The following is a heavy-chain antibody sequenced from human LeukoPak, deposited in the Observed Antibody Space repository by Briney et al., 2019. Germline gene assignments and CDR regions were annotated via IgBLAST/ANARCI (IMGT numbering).Heavy chain of an antibody. J-gene: IGHJ4*02. Sequence: GGALRLSCAASGFTFSSYWMSWVRQAPGKGLEWGANIKEDGGEKYYVYSVKGRFTISRDNAKNSLYLQMNSLRAEDTAVYYCVRERRRYCSGGRCQYYYFDYWGQGTLVTVSS. D-gene: IGHD2-15*01. CDR3: VRERRRYCSGGRCQYYYFDY. CDR1: GFTFSSYW. CDR2: IKEDGGEK. V-gene: IGHV3-7*01.